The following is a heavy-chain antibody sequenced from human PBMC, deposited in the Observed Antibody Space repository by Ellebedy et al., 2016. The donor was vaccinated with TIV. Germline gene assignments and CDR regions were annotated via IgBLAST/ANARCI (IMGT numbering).Heavy chain of an antibody. D-gene: IGHD3-3*01. Sequence: PGGSLRLSCAVSGVTFSSYWMHWVRQAPGEGLVWVARINNDGSSTNYADSVKGRFTISRDNAESILYLQMNSLRVEDTAMYYCAGDLDVWGQGILVTVSS. CDR2: INNDGSST. CDR3: AGDLDV. J-gene: IGHJ4*02. CDR1: GVTFSSYW. V-gene: IGHV3-74*01.